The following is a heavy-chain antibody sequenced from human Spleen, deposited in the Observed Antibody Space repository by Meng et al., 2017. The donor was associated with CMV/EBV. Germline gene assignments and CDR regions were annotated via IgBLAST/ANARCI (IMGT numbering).Heavy chain of an antibody. J-gene: IGHJ4*02. D-gene: IGHD6-13*01. CDR3: ARRPERSSLGY. V-gene: IGHV4-4*02. CDR1: GSSSSSSNW. CDR2: IYHSGST. Sequence: TRAVCGSSSSSSNWWRWVRQRPGKGLEWIGEIYHSGSTNYNPSLNSRVTISVDKSKNQFSLKLSSVTDADTAVYYCARRPERSSLGYWGQGTLVTVSS.